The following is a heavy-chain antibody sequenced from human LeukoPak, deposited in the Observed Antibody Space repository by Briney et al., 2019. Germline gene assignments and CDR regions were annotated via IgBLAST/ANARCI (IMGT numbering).Heavy chain of an antibody. CDR1: GYTLTSYD. D-gene: IGHD5-12*01. V-gene: IGHV1-8*01. J-gene: IGHJ4*02. CDR2: MNPNSGNT. CDR3: ARSPKGELRDSGYDHGFDY. Sequence: ASVKVSCKASGYTLTSYDINWVRQATGQGLEWMGWMNPNSGNTGYAQKFQGRVTMTRNTSISTAYMELSSLRSEDTAVYYCARSPKGELRDSGYDHGFDYWGQGTLVTVSS.